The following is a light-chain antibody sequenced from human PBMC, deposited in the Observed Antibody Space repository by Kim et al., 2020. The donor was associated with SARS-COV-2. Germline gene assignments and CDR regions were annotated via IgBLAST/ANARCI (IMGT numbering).Light chain of an antibody. J-gene: IGLJ2*01. CDR3: NSRDSSGNHLV. V-gene: IGLV3-19*01. Sequence: SSELTQDPAVSVALGQTVRITCQGDSLRSYYASWYQQKPGQAPVLVIYGKNNRPSGIPDRFSGSSSGNTASLTITGAQAEDEADYLCNSRDSSGNHLVFG. CDR1: SLRSYY. CDR2: GKN.